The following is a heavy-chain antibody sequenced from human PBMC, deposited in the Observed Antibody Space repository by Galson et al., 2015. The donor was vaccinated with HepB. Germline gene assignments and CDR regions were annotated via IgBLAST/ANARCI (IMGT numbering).Heavy chain of an antibody. V-gene: IGHV3-21*01. Sequence: SLRLSCAASGFTFSSYSMNWVRQAPGKGLEWVSSISSSSSYIYYADSVKGRFTTSRDNAKNSLYLQMNSLRAEDTAVYYCARDANPGRDYYYYMDVWGKGTTVTVSS. CDR1: GFTFSSYS. J-gene: IGHJ6*03. CDR3: ARDANPGRDYYYYMDV. CDR2: ISSSSSYI. D-gene: IGHD1-14*01.